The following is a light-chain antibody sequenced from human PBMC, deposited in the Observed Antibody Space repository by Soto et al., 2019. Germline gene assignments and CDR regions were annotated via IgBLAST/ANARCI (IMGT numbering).Light chain of an antibody. J-gene: IGLJ7*01. CDR2: STN. V-gene: IGLV8-61*01. CDR1: SGSVSTAYY. Sequence: QTVVTQEPSFSVSPGGTVTLTCGLSSGSVSTAYYPSWYQQTPGQAPRTLIYSTNTRSSGVPDRFSGSILGNKAALTVTGAQADEESDDYCVLYVGSGITVFGGGTQLTVL. CDR3: VLYVGSGITV.